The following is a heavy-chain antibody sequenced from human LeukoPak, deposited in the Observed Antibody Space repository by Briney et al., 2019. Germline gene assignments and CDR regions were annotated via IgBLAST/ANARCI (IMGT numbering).Heavy chain of an antibody. D-gene: IGHD6-13*01. J-gene: IGHJ5*02. CDR2: ISGSGGST. V-gene: IGHV3-23*01. CDR3: AKDPSSSWYQGWFDP. Sequence: PGGSLRLSCAASGFTFSSYAMSWVRQAPGKGLEWVSAISGSGGSTYYADSVKGRFTISRGNSKNTLYLQMNSLRAEDTAVYYCAKDPSSSWYQGWFDPWGQGTLVTVPS. CDR1: GFTFSSYA.